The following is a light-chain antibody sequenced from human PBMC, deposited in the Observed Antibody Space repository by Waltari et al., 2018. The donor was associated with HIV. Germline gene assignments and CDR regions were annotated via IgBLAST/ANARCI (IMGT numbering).Light chain of an antibody. CDR1: EAISSSH. V-gene: IGKV3-20*01. Sequence: EIVLTQSPGTLSLSPGEGATLACKASEAISSSHLAWYQLKPRQAPRLLIYGASVRAADVPDRFSGRACGADFTLAITRLEPDDFAVYFCHQYDALPETFGQGT. CDR2: GAS. J-gene: IGKJ1*01. CDR3: HQYDALPET.